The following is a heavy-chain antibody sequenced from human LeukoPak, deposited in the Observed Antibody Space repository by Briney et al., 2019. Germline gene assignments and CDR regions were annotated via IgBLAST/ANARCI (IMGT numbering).Heavy chain of an antibody. CDR2: IYYSGDT. CDR1: GGSIGSFY. Sequence: PSETLSLTCTVSGGSIGSFYWSWVRQPPGKGLEWIGYIYYSGDTHHNPSLKSRVTISVDTSKNQFSLKLSSVTAADTAVYYCARGNSSSWYDYFDYWGQGTLVTVSS. CDR3: ARGNSSSWYDYFDY. V-gene: IGHV4-59*08. J-gene: IGHJ4*02. D-gene: IGHD6-13*01.